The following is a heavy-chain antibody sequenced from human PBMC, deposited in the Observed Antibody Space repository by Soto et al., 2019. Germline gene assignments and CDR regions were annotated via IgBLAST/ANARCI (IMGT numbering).Heavy chain of an antibody. D-gene: IGHD7-27*01. CDR1: GFTFSGSA. Sequence: PGGSLRLSCAASGFTFSGSAMHWVRQASGKGLEWVGRIRSKVNSYATAYAASVKGRFTISRDDSKNTAYLQMNSLKTEDTAVYYSTKNGDLAAFDIWGQGTMVTVSS. CDR3: TKNGDLAAFDI. J-gene: IGHJ3*02. V-gene: IGHV3-73*01. CDR2: IRSKVNSYAT.